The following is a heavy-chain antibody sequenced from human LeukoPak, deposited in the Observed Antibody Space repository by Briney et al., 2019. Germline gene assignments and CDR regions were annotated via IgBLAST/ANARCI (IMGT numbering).Heavy chain of an antibody. CDR2: MNPDSGGT. J-gene: IGHJ4*02. CDR3: ARGLLRELLGLDY. CDR1: GYIFTGHY. Sequence: EASVTVSCQTSGYIFTGHYMHWVRQAPGQGPEWMGWMNPDSGGTNYAQNFQGRVTMTRDTSTTTAYMELSGLTSEDTAVYYCARGLLRELLGLDYWGQGTLVTVSS. V-gene: IGHV1-2*02. D-gene: IGHD3-10*01.